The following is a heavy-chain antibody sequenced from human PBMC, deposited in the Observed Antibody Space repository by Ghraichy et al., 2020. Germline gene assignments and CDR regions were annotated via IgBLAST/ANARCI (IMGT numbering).Heavy chain of an antibody. CDR1: GGSISSYY. Sequence: GSLRLSCTVSGGSISSYYWSLIRQPPGKGLEWIGYIYYSGSTNYNPSLKSRVTISVDTSKNQFSLKLSSVTAADTAVYYCAREMGATHYYYGMDVWSQGTTLTVSS. J-gene: IGHJ6*02. V-gene: IGHV4-59*01. D-gene: IGHD1-26*01. CDR3: AREMGATHYYYGMDV. CDR2: IYYSGST.